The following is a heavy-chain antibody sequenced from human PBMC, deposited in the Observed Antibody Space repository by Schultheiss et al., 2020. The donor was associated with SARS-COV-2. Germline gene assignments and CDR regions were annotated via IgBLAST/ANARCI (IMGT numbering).Heavy chain of an antibody. D-gene: IGHD2-15*01. CDR1: GFTFSSYG. CDR2: IWYDGSNK. Sequence: GESLKISCAASGFTFSSYGMHWVRQAPGKGLEWVAVIWYDGSNKYYADSVKGRFTISRDNSKNTLYLQMNSLTAEDTAVYYCQGTSWQGDYWGQGTLVTVSS. J-gene: IGHJ4*02. CDR3: QGTSWQGDY. V-gene: IGHV3-30*02.